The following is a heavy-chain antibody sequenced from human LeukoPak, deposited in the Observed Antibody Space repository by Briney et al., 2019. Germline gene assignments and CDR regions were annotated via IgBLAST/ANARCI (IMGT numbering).Heavy chain of an antibody. D-gene: IGHD1-7*01. Sequence: GASVKVSCKASGYTFTSYGISWVRQATGQGVEWMGWMNPNSGNTGYAQKFQGRVTMTRNTSISTAYMELSSLRSEDTAVYYCARGSELRDPYDYWGQGTLVTVSS. CDR2: MNPNSGNT. V-gene: IGHV1-8*02. J-gene: IGHJ4*02. CDR1: GYTFTSYG. CDR3: ARGSELRDPYDY.